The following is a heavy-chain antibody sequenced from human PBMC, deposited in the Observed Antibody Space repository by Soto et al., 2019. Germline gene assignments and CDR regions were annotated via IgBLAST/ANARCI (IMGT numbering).Heavy chain of an antibody. V-gene: IGHV4-34*01. CDR2: INHSGST. J-gene: IGHJ4*02. CDR1: GGSFSGYY. CDR3: ARDHPKALYFDY. Sequence: SETLSLTCAVYGGSFSGYYWSWIRQPPGKGLEWIGEINHSGSTNYNPSLKSRVTISVDTSKNQFSLKLSSVTAADTAVYYCARDHPKALYFDYWGQGTLVTVSS.